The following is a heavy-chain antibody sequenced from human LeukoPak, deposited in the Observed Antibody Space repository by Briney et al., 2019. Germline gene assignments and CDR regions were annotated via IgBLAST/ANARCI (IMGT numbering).Heavy chain of an antibody. Sequence: ASVKVSCKASGYTFTCYYTHWVRQAPGQGLEWMGRINPNSGGTNYAQKFQGRVAMTRDTSISTAYMELSRLRSDDTAVYYCARVRARIAAAAPNWFDPWGQGTLVTVSS. CDR3: ARVRARIAAAAPNWFDP. CDR2: INPNSGGT. D-gene: IGHD6-13*01. J-gene: IGHJ5*02. V-gene: IGHV1-2*06. CDR1: GYTFTCYY.